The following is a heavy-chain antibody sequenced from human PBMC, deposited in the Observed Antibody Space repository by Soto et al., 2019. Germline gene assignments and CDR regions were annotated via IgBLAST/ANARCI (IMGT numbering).Heavy chain of an antibody. CDR3: ASLGITMVRGYPYYYGMDV. V-gene: IGHV3-21*01. D-gene: IGHD3-10*01. CDR1: GFTFSSYS. CDR2: ISSSSSYI. J-gene: IGHJ6*02. Sequence: EVQLVESGGGLVKPGGSLRLSCAASGFTFSSYSMNWVRQAPGKGLAWVSSISSSSSYIYYADSVKGRFTISRDNAKNSLYLQMNSLRAEDTAVYYCASLGITMVRGYPYYYGMDVWGQGTTVTVSS.